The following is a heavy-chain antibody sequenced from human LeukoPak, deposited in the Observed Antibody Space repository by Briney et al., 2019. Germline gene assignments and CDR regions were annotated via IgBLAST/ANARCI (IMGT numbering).Heavy chain of an antibody. Sequence: SETLSLTCTVSGGSISSYYWSWIRQPPGKGLEWIGYIYYSGSTNYNPSLKSRVTISVDTSKNQFSLELSSVTAADTAVYYCARVWDAFDIWGQGTMVTVSS. CDR3: ARVWDAFDI. CDR1: GGSISSYY. V-gene: IGHV4-59*01. J-gene: IGHJ3*02. CDR2: IYYSGST. D-gene: IGHD3-16*01.